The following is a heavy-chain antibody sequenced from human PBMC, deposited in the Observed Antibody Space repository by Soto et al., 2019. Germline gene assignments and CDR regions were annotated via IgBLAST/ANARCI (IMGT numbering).Heavy chain of an antibody. CDR1: GGSISSDGYH. CDR3: ARIGYCTTAGCYGLDY. CDR2: IYHSGST. D-gene: IGHD2-8*01. J-gene: IGHJ4*02. Sequence: QVQLQESGPGLVKPSQTLSLTCSVSGGSISSDGYHWTWIRQHPGKGLEWIGHIYHSGSTYYNPSLKSRVIIFVDTSKNQFSLKLSSVTAADTAVYYCARIGYCTTAGCYGLDYWGQGTLVTVSS. V-gene: IGHV4-31*03.